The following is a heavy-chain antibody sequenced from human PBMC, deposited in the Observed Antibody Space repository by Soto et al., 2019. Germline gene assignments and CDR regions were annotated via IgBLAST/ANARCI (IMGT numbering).Heavy chain of an antibody. CDR3: AKGTGFLEWL. Sequence: QVQLVESGGGVVQPGRSLRLSCAASGFTFSSSGMHWVRQAPGKGLEWVAAISYDGSNKYYADSVKGQFTISRDNSKNTLYLQMNSLRAEDTAVYYCAKGTGFLEWLWGQGTLVTVSS. D-gene: IGHD3-3*01. J-gene: IGHJ4*02. V-gene: IGHV3-30*18. CDR2: ISYDGSNK. CDR1: GFTFSSSG.